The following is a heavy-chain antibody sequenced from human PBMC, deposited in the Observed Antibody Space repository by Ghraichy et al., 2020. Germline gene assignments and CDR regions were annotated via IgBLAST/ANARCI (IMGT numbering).Heavy chain of an antibody. V-gene: IGHV3-21*01. CDR2: ISGSSSHK. J-gene: IGHJ3*02. CDR1: GFTFSTYS. Sequence: GGSLRLSCAASGFTFSTYSMNWVRQAPGKGLEWVSSISGSSSHKYYADSVRGRFTISRDNVKNSLFLQMNSLRGEDTAVYYCARDAYYESSGYWGDAFDIWGQGTIVTVPS. D-gene: IGHD3-22*01. CDR3: ARDAYYESSGYWGDAFDI.